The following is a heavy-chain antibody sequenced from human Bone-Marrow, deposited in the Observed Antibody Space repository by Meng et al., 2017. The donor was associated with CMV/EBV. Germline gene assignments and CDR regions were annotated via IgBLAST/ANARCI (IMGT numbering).Heavy chain of an antibody. CDR2: IGTAGDT. V-gene: IGHV3-13*01. D-gene: IGHD2-2*01. Sequence: HWVRQATGKGLEWVSGIGTAGDTNYPGPVKGRFTISRENAKNSLYLQMNSLRAEDTAIYYCARDYEVDVPGPKPRVDVWGQGTTVTVSS. J-gene: IGHJ6*02. CDR3: ARDYEVDVPGPKPRVDV.